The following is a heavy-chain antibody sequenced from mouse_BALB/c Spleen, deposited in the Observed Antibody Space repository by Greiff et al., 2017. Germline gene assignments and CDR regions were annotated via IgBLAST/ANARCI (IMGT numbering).Heavy chain of an antibody. Sequence: VQLKESGGGLVQPGGSRKLSCAASGFTFSSFGMHWVRQAPEKGLEWVAYISSGSSTIYYADTVKGRFTISRDNPKNTLFLQMTSLRSEDTAMYYCAREGWLLPLYAMDYWGQGTSVTVSS. V-gene: IGHV5-17*02. J-gene: IGHJ4*01. D-gene: IGHD2-3*01. CDR1: GFTFSSFG. CDR3: AREGWLLPLYAMDY. CDR2: ISSGSSTI.